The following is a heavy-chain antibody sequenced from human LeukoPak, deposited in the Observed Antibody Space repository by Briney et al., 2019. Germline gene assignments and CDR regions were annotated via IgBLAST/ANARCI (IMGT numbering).Heavy chain of an antibody. D-gene: IGHD3-16*02. CDR2: IYYSGST. V-gene: IGHV4-39*07. CDR3: ARDENGYVWGSFRA. CDR1: GVSISSSYSY. Sequence: WETLSLTCTVSGVSISSSYSYWGWLRQPPGMGLEWIGNIYYSGSTYYNPSLESRVTMSLDTSKNQFSLKLSSVTAADTAVYYCARDENGYVWGSFRAWGQGTLVTVSS. J-gene: IGHJ5*02.